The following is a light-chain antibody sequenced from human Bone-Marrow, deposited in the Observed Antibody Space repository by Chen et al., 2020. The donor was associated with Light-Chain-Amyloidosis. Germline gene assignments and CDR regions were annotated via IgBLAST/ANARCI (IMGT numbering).Light chain of an antibody. CDR1: NIGSTS. J-gene: IGLJ3*02. CDR3: QVWDRSSDRPV. V-gene: IGLV3-21*02. Sequence: SYVLTQPSLVSVAPGQTAKIACGGNNIGSTSVHWYQQTPGQAPLLLVYDDSDRPSGIPVRLSGSNSGNTATLTISRVEAGDEADYYCQVWDRSSDRPVFGGGTKLTVL. CDR2: DDS.